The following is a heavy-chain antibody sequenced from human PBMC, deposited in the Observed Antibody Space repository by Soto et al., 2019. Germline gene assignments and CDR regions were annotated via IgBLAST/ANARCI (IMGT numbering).Heavy chain of an antibody. CDR2: INHSGST. D-gene: IGHD6-13*01. CDR1: GGSFRGYY. J-gene: IGHJ6*02. CDR3: ARELRGRYSSSWYYYGMDV. V-gene: IGHV4-34*01. Sequence: NPSETLSLTCAVYGGSFRGYYWSWIRQPPGKGLEWIGEINHSGSTNYNPSLKSRVTISVDTSKNQFSLKLSSVTAADTAVYYCARELRGRYSSSWYYYGMDVWGQGTTVTVS.